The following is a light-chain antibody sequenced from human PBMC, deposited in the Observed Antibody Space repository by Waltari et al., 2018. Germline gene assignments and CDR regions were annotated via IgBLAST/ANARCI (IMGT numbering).Light chain of an antibody. Sequence: QSVLTQPPSVSGAPGQRVTISCTGGSSNFGAGYEVHWYQQLPGTAPKLLIYGNSNRPSGVPDRFSGSKSGTSASLAITGLQAEDEADYYCQSYDSSLSGREVFGTGTKVTVL. CDR3: QSYDSSLSGREV. CDR2: GNS. V-gene: IGLV1-40*01. CDR1: SSNFGAGYE. J-gene: IGLJ1*01.